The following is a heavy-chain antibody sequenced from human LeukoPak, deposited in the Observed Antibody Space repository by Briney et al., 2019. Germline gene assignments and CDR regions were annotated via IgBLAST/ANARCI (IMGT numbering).Heavy chain of an antibody. V-gene: IGHV3-23*01. D-gene: IGHD2-2*01. CDR2: TCSTGVST. J-gene: IGHJ4*02. Sequence: PGRSLRLSCAASGFTFSSYAMNWVRQAPGKGLEWVSGTCSTGVSTFYADSVKGRFTGSRDNSKNTLSLQMDSLRAEPPAVYYCAKDHGVLPAHYFDYWGQGTLVTVSS. CDR3: AKDHGVLPAHYFDY. CDR1: GFTFSSYA.